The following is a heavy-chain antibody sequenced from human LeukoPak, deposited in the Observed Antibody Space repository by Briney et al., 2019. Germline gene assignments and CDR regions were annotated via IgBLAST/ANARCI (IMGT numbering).Heavy chain of an antibody. J-gene: IGHJ4*02. Sequence: GGSLRLSCAASGFTFSDYYMSWIRQAPGKGLEWVSYISSTGRIIYYADSLKGRFTISRDNAKNSLYLQMNSLRAEDTAVYYCARDGRYCGGDCYLDYWGQGTLVTVSS. CDR1: GFTFSDYY. V-gene: IGHV3-11*01. CDR2: ISSTGRII. CDR3: ARDGRYCGGDCYLDY. D-gene: IGHD2-21*02.